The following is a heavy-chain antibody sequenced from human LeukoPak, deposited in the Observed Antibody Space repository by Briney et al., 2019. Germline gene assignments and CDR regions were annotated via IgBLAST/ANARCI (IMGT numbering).Heavy chain of an antibody. V-gene: IGHV1-69*04. D-gene: IGHD3-22*01. Sequence: SVKVSCKASGGTFSSYTISWVRQAPGQGLEWMGRIIPILGIANYAQKFQGRVTITANKSTSTAYMELSSLRSEDTAVYYCARDHSSGYYPDYFDYWGQGTLVTVSS. CDR1: GGTFSSYT. J-gene: IGHJ4*02. CDR3: ARDHSSGYYPDYFDY. CDR2: IIPILGIA.